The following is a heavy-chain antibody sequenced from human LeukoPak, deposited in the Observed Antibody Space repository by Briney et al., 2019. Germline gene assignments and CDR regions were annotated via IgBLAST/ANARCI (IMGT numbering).Heavy chain of an antibody. J-gene: IGHJ1*01. CDR3: RHQDYDNAWQPFHH. V-gene: IGHV2-5*01. CDR1: GFSLITNGVG. CDR2: FYYNNNR. D-gene: IGHD3-16*01. Sequence: SGPTLVQPTPPLTLTCTFSGFSLITNGVGVCWIRQPPGRALEWLALFYYNNNRFYSPSLENRVTVSRDTSKNQVVLTLTNVDPMHLATYYRRHQDYDNAWQPFHHWGHSTLVTVSS.